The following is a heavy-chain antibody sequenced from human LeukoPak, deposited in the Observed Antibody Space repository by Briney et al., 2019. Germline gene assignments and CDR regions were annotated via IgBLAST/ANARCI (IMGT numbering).Heavy chain of an antibody. D-gene: IGHD1-14*01. Sequence: PSQTLSLTCTVSGGSISSGGYYWSWIRQPPGKGLEWIGYIYHSGSTYYNPSLKSRVTISVDRSKNQFSLKLSSVTAADTAVYYCAREPPPDIQIGSSGNRKFFDYWSQGTLVTVSS. CDR2: IYHSGST. CDR1: GGSISSGGYY. V-gene: IGHV4-30-2*01. J-gene: IGHJ4*02. CDR3: AREPPPDIQIGSSGNRKFFDY.